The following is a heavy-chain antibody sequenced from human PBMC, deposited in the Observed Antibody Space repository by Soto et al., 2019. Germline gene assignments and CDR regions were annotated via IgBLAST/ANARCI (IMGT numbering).Heavy chain of an antibody. Sequence: GGSLRLSCAASGFTFSSYGMHWVRQAPGRGLEWVAFIWHDGGNKFYAESVKGRFTISRDNSKNTLYLQMTSLSAEDTAMYYCARDGDVNTGFGKDYWGQGTLVTVSS. V-gene: IGHV3-33*01. CDR3: ARDGDVNTGFGKDY. J-gene: IGHJ4*02. CDR1: GFTFSSYG. D-gene: IGHD3-16*01. CDR2: IWHDGGNK.